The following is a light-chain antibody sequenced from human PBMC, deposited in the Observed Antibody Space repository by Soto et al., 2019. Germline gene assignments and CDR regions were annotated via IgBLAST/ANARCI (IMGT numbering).Light chain of an antibody. CDR2: DAS. Sequence: DIQLTQSPSTLCASIGDRVVITCRASQTIDRWLAWYQQRPGLAPRLLIYDASTLESGVPSRFSGSGSETEFTLTISSLKPDDFATYHCQQYEGNPTFGQGTTVEVK. CDR1: QTIDRW. V-gene: IGKV1-5*01. CDR3: QQYEGNPT. J-gene: IGKJ1*01.